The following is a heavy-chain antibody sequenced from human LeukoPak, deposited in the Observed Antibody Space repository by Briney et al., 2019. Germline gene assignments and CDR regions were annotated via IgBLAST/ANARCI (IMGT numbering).Heavy chain of an antibody. J-gene: IGHJ4*02. CDR3: ARTPPIVGATHFDY. CDR2: IFYSGST. CDR1: GGSINSSSYY. D-gene: IGHD1-26*01. Sequence: PSETLSLTCTVSGGSINSSSYYWGWIRQPPGKGLEWIGSIFYSGSTYYNPSLKSRVTISVDTSKNQFSLKLSSVTAADTAVYYCARTPPIVGATHFDYWGKGTLVTVSS. V-gene: IGHV4-39*01.